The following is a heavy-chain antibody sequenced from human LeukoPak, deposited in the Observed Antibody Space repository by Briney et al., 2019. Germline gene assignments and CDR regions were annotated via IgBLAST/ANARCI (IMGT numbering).Heavy chain of an antibody. CDR1: GFTFSNYA. Sequence: AGRSLRLSCAASGFTFSNYAIHWVRQAPGKGPEWVAVIAADGRDKHHADSVKGRFTISRDNSKNTLYLQMNSLRVEDTAVYYCARDLTRAAAYYFDYWGQGTLVTVSS. J-gene: IGHJ4*02. CDR2: IAADGRDK. V-gene: IGHV3-30*04. CDR3: ARDLTRAAAYYFDY. D-gene: IGHD6-13*01.